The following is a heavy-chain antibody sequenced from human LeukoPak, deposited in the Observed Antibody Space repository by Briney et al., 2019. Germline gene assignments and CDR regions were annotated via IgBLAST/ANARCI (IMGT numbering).Heavy chain of an antibody. D-gene: IGHD6-6*01. J-gene: IGHJ3*02. CDR3: ARRYSSSSSYAFDI. CDR2: ISYDGSNK. Sequence: GGSLRLSCAASGFTFSSYAMHWVRQAPGNGLEWLAVISYDGSNKYYAGSVKGRFTISRDNSKNTLYLQMNSLRAEDTAVYYCARRYSSSSSYAFDIWGQGTVVTVSS. V-gene: IGHV3-30*04. CDR1: GFTFSSYA.